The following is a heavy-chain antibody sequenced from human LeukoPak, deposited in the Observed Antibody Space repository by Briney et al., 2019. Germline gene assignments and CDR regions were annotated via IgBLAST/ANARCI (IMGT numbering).Heavy chain of an antibody. Sequence: GASVTVSCTASGYTFTGYYMHWVRQAPGQGLEWMGWINPNSGGTNYAQKFQGWVTMTRDTSISTAYMELSRLRSDDTAVYYCARAEKGSYFWSGYLRGDYFDYWGQGTLVTVSS. CDR1: GYTFTGYY. J-gene: IGHJ4*02. CDR3: ARAEKGSYFWSGYLRGDYFDY. D-gene: IGHD3-3*01. V-gene: IGHV1-2*04. CDR2: INPNSGGT.